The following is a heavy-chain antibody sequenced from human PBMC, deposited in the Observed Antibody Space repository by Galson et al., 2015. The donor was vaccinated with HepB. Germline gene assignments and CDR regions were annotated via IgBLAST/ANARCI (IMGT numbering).Heavy chain of an antibody. CDR1: GYTFTSYF. V-gene: IGHV1-46*01. D-gene: IGHD4-23*01. Sequence: SVKVSCKASGYTFTSYFMHWVRQAPGQGLEWMGIINPSGGSTGYAQKFQGRITMTTDTSTTTAYMELRSLTSADTAVYYCARGICGGNSGGGYWGQGTLVTVSS. CDR3: ARGICGGNSGGGY. CDR2: INPSGGST. J-gene: IGHJ4*02.